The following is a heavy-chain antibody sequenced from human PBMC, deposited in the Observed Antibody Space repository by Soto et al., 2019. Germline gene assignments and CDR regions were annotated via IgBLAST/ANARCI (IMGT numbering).Heavy chain of an antibody. Sequence: ASETLSLTCTVSGDSISSGGHYWSWIRQLPGKGLEWIGYIYYTGSTYYNPSLMSRVTISVDTSKNQFSLKLSSVTAADTAVYYCARTEIAVGELSIRWFDPWGQGTLVTVSS. J-gene: IGHJ5*02. V-gene: IGHV4-31*03. CDR3: ARTEIAVGELSIRWFDP. CDR2: IYYTGST. D-gene: IGHD3-10*01. CDR1: GDSISSGGHY.